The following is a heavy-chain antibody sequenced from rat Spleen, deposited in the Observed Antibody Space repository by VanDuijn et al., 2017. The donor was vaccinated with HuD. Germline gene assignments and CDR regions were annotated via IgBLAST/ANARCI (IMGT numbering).Heavy chain of an antibody. CDR1: GFTFSNYG. J-gene: IGHJ2*01. Sequence: EVQLVESGGGLVQPGRSLKLSCAASGFTFSNYGMAWVRQAPTKGLEWVATLSYDGTTTYYRDSVKGRFTISRDNAKSTLYLQMDSLRSEDTATYYCTTRDYGYNYWGQGVMVTVSS. D-gene: IGHD1-9*01. V-gene: IGHV5-29*01. CDR2: LSYDGTTT. CDR3: TTRDYGYNY.